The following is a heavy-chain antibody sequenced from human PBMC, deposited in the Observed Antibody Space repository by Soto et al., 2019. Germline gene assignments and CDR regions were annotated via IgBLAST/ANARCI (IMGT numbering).Heavy chain of an antibody. J-gene: IGHJ6*02. V-gene: IGHV1-18*01. Sequence: QVQLVQSGAEVKKPGASVKVSCKASGYTFTSYGISWVRQAPGQGLEWMGWISAYNGNTNYAQKLQGRVTMTTDTATSTAYMELRSLRSDDTAVYYCALINGGYSPQGYGMDVWGQGTTVTVSS. CDR3: ALINGGYSPQGYGMDV. CDR1: GYTFTSYG. CDR2: ISAYNGNT. D-gene: IGHD5-18*01.